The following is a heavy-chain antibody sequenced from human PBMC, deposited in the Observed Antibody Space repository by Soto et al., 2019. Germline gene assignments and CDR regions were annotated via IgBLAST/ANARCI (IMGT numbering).Heavy chain of an antibody. Sequence: SETLSLTCVVSGGSISSGDYYWSWIRKSPGKGLEWIGYTHNSESTDYNPSLMSRVTISVDTSKNQFSLKLTSVTAADTAVYYCARDPTAPMYPRYYYGMDVWGRGTTVTVSS. CDR1: GGSISSGDYY. CDR3: ARDPTAPMYPRYYYGMDV. CDR2: THNSEST. D-gene: IGHD2-8*01. V-gene: IGHV4-30-4*01. J-gene: IGHJ6*02.